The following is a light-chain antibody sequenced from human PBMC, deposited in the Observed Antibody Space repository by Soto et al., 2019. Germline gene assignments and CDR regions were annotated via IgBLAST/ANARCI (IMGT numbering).Light chain of an antibody. CDR2: DAS. CDR3: QQYENLPT. J-gene: IGKJ5*01. CDR1: QGISSW. Sequence: DIQMTHSPSSVSASVGDRVTITFRASQGISSWLAWYQRKPGRAPKLLIYDASNLEAGVPSRFRGSGSGTDFTFTISRLQPEDIATYYCQQYENLPTCGQGTRREIK. V-gene: IGKV1-33*01.